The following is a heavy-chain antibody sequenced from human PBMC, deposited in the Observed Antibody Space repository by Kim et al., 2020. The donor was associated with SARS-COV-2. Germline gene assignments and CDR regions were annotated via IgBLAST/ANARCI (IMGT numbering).Heavy chain of an antibody. CDR2: ISYDGSNK. Sequence: GGSLRLSCAASGFTFSSYGMHWVRQAPGKGLEWVAIISYDGSNKYYADSVKGRFTISRDNSKNTLYLQMNSLRAEDTAVYYCAKGADYWSGKLDYWGQGTLVTVSS. J-gene: IGHJ4*02. CDR3: AKGADYWSGKLDY. V-gene: IGHV3-30*18. CDR1: GFTFSSYG. D-gene: IGHD3-3*01.